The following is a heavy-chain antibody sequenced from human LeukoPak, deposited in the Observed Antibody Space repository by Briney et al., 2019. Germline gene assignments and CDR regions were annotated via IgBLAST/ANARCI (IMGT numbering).Heavy chain of an antibody. V-gene: IGHV4-59*08. CDR1: GASISPDY. D-gene: IGHD2-21*02. CDR2: IHYSGST. J-gene: IGHJ3*02. CDR3: ARHRGNCGVDCYFDAFDI. Sequence: SETLSLTCAVSGASISPDYWSWIRQAPGKGLEWIGYIHYSGSTNYNSSLKSRVTISLHTSKNQFSLKLSSVTAADTAVYYCARHRGNCGVDCYFDAFDIWGRGTMVTVSS.